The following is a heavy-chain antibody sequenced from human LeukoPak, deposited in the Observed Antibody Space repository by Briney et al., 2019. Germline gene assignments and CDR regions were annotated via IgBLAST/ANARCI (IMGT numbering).Heavy chain of an antibody. D-gene: IGHD3-10*01. V-gene: IGHV3-21*01. Sequence: GALRLSCAASGFTLSSYSMNWVRQAPGKGMEWVSSISSSSSYIYYADSVKGRFTISRDNAKNSLYLQMNSLRAEDTAVYYCARALDYYGSGSYVWGQGTLVTVSS. CDR2: ISSSSSYI. J-gene: IGHJ4*02. CDR3: ARALDYYGSGSYV. CDR1: GFTLSSYS.